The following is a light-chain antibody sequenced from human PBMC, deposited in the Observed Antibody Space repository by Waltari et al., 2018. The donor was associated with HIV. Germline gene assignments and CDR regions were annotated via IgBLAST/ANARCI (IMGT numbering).Light chain of an antibody. CDR2: RND. J-gene: IGLJ3*02. CDR3: ATWDGSLSGRV. CDR1: SSNIGKNY. Sequence: QSVLTQPPSASGTPGQRVPISCSGSSSNIGKNYVYWYHQVPGTAPKLLIHRNDQRPSGVPDRFSGSKSGTSAALAISGLRSDDEGDYYCATWDGSLSGRVFGGGTKLTVL. V-gene: IGLV1-47*01.